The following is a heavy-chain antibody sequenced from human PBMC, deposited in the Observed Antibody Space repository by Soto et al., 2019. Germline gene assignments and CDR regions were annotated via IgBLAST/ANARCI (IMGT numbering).Heavy chain of an antibody. CDR2: IYYSGST. J-gene: IGHJ4*02. CDR3: ARTYKYTIRPDY. CDR1: GGSISSGGYY. D-gene: IGHD2-8*01. V-gene: IGHV4-31*03. Sequence: SETLSLTCTVSGGSISSGGYYWSWIRQHPGKGLEWIGYIYYSGSTYYNPSLKSRVTISVDTSKNQFSLKLSSVTAADTAVYYCARTYKYTIRPDYWGQGTLVTVSS.